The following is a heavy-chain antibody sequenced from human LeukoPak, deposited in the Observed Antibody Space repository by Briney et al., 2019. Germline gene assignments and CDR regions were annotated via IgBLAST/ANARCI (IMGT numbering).Heavy chain of an antibody. J-gene: IGHJ6*03. D-gene: IGHD1-1*01. CDR1: GFSFSSFD. V-gene: IGHV3-13*01. CDR3: ARGPPRGKYYYMDV. CDR2: IGTASDT. Sequence: GGSLRLSCAASGFSFSSFDMHWVRQPTAQGLECVSTIGTASDTYYPGSVEGRFTLSRDNAKNSLYLQMNSLTAGDTAVYYCARGPPRGKYYYMDVWGKGTTVTVSS.